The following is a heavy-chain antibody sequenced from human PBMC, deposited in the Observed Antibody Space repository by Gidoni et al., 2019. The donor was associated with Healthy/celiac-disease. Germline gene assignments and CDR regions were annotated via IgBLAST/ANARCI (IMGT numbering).Heavy chain of an antibody. D-gene: IGHD1-26*01. CDR2: ISSSSSYI. Sequence: EVQLVESGGGLVKPGGSLRLSCAASGFTFSSYSLNWVRQAPGKGLEWVSSISSSSSYIYYADSVKGRFTISRDNAKNSLYLQMNSLRAEDTAVYYCARARGEWELPPYYYGMDVWGQGTTVTVSS. CDR3: ARARGEWELPPYYYGMDV. V-gene: IGHV3-21*01. CDR1: GFTFSSYS. J-gene: IGHJ6*02.